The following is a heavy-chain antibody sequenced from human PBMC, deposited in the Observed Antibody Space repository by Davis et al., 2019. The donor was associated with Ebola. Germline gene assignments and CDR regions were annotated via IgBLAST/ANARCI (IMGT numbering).Heavy chain of an antibody. V-gene: IGHV1-69*04. CDR1: AGTFSTYA. Sequence: SVQVSCKASAGTFSTYAIDWVRQAPGHGLEWMGRIIPMLGIPNYAQRFQGRVTITADKSTSTAYMELSSLRSEDTAMYYCARDLGTAMATEWGQGTLVTVSS. CDR3: ARDLGTAMATE. CDR2: IIPMLGIP. J-gene: IGHJ4*02. D-gene: IGHD5-18*01.